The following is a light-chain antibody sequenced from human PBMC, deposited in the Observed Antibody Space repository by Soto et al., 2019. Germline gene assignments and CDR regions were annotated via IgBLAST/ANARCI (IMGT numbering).Light chain of an antibody. Sequence: QSVLTQPPSASGTPGQRVTISCSGSISNLGSNFIYWYQQLPGAAPKLLISRNNERPSGVPDRFSGSKSGTSASLAISGRRSEDEADYHCAAWDDSLSGVVFGGGTKVTVL. J-gene: IGLJ3*02. CDR1: ISNLGSNF. V-gene: IGLV1-47*01. CDR3: AAWDDSLSGVV. CDR2: RNN.